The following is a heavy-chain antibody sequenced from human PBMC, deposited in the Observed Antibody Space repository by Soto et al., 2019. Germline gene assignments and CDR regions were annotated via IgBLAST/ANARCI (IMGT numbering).Heavy chain of an antibody. Sequence: SETLSLTCAVYGGSFSGYYWSWIRQPPGKGLEWIGEINHSGSTNYNPSLKSRVTISVDTSKNQFSLKLSSVTAADTAVYYCARSRGYYGSGRAYYYYYGMDVWGQGTTVPSP. V-gene: IGHV4-34*01. J-gene: IGHJ6*02. CDR1: GGSFSGYY. CDR3: ARSRGYYGSGRAYYYYYGMDV. D-gene: IGHD3-10*01. CDR2: INHSGST.